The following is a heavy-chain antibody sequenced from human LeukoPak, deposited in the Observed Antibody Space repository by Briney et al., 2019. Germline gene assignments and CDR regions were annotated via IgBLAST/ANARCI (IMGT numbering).Heavy chain of an antibody. CDR3: ARQGGYPVHGMDV. CDR2: IYYSGST. J-gene: IGHJ6*02. CDR1: GGSISSYY. D-gene: IGHD6-25*01. V-gene: IGHV4-59*08. Sequence: PSETLSLTCTVSGGSISSYYWSWIRQPPGKGLEWIGYIYYSGSTNYNPSLKSRVTISVDTSKNQFSLKLSSVTAADTAVYYCARQGGYPVHGMDVWGQGTTVTVS.